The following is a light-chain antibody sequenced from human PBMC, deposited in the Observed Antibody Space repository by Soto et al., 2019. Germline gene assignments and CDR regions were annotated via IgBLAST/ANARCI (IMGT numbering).Light chain of an antibody. J-gene: IGKJ1*01. CDR2: WAS. Sequence: DIVLTQSPDSLAVSLVETATISCKSSQSVLDRSNNKNYLAWYQQKPGQPPKMLIYWASTRESGVPDRFSGSGSGTDFTLTISGLQSEYVAVYYCHQYNTSPQTFGQGTTVEIK. V-gene: IGKV4-1*01. CDR1: QSVLDRSNNKNY. CDR3: HQYNTSPQT.